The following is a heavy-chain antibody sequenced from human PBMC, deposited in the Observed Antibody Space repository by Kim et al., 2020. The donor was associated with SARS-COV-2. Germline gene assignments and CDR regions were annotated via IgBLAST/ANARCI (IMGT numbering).Heavy chain of an antibody. V-gene: IGHV1-8*01. J-gene: IGHJ4*02. D-gene: IGHD3-22*01. CDR3: ARGRHYYDSSGFDY. Sequence: AQKFQGRVTMTRNTSISTAYMELRSLRSEDTAVYYCARGRHYYDSSGFDYWGQGTLVTVSS.